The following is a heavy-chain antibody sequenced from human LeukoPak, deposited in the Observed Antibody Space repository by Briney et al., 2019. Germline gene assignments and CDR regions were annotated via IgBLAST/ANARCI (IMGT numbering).Heavy chain of an antibody. V-gene: IGHV1-69*04. CDR2: IIPILGIA. Sequence: SVKVSCKASGGTFSSYAISWVRQAPGQGLEWMGRIIPILGIANYAQKFQGRVTITADKSTSTAYMELSSLRSDDTAVYYCAREGSHTQLWLHYYYYYGMYVWGQGTTVTVSS. CDR3: AREGSHTQLWLHYYYYYGMYV. D-gene: IGHD5-18*01. CDR1: GGTFSSYA. J-gene: IGHJ6*02.